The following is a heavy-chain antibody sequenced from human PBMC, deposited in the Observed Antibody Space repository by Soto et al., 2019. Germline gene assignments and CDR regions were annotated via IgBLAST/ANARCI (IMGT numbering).Heavy chain of an antibody. CDR2: LNQDGSEI. CDR1: GFTLSSYW. V-gene: IGHV3-7*01. Sequence: PGGSLRLSCAASGFTLSSYWMTWVRQAPGKGLEWVANLNQDGSEIYYMDSVKGRFTISRDNAKNSLSLQMNSLRTEDTAVYYCTTKSNWGQGSLVTVSS. CDR3: TTKSN. J-gene: IGHJ4*02.